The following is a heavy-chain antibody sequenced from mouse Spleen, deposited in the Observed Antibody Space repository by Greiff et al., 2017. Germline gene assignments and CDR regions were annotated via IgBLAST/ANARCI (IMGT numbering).Heavy chain of an antibody. CDR3: ARKGYYDYAMDY. CDR2: IWSGGST. J-gene: IGHJ4*01. CDR1: GFSLTSYG. V-gene: IGHV2-2*02. D-gene: IGHD2-1*01. Sequence: VNVVESGPGLVQPSQTLSITCTASGFSLTSYGVHWVRQSPGKGLEWLGVIWSGGSTDYNAAFISSLSISKDNSKSQVFFKMNSLQANDTAIYYCARKGYYDYAMDYWGQGTSVTVSS.